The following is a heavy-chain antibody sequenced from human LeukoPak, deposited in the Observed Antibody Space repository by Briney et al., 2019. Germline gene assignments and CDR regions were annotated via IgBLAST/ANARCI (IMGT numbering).Heavy chain of an antibody. CDR1: GFTCSGYW. V-gene: IGHV3-7*05. Sequence: GGSLLLSCAASGFTCSGYWMAGVRPAPGRGLEWVAHIKQDGSEKNYVDSVKGRFTISRDNDKNSVYLQMNSLRVEDTAVYYCARDDYLGYWGQGTLVTVSS. J-gene: IGHJ4*02. CDR2: IKQDGSEK. CDR3: ARDDYLGY. D-gene: IGHD3-16*01.